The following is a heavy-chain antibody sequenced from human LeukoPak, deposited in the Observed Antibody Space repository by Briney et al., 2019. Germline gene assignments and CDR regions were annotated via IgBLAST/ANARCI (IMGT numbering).Heavy chain of an antibody. CDR3: AKSRLTPHP. CDR2: IGGSGSST. J-gene: IGHJ5*02. Sequence: GGSLRLSCAASGFTFSNSDMSWVRQAPGKGLEWVSAIGGSGSSTFYAVSVKGRFTVSRDNSKNTLYLQMSSLRAEDTAVYYCAKSRLTPHPWGQGTLVTVSS. D-gene: IGHD1-14*01. CDR1: GFTFSNSD. V-gene: IGHV3-23*01.